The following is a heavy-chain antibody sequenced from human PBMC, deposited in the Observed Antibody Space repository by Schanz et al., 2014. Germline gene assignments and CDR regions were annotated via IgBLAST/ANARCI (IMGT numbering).Heavy chain of an antibody. Sequence: VQLLESGGGLVQPGGSLRLSCGDSGFKSRDYAMTWFRQAPGKGLEWVALSSYDVSIKDYSDSVKGRFTISRGNSENTLYLQMNSLRAEDTAIYYCTKPPPAYTSTWYTYYFDYWGQGTLVTVSS. J-gene: IGHJ4*02. CDR1: GFKSRDYA. CDR3: TKPPPAYTSTWYTYYFDY. CDR2: SSYDVSIK. V-gene: IGHV3-30*04. D-gene: IGHD6-13*01.